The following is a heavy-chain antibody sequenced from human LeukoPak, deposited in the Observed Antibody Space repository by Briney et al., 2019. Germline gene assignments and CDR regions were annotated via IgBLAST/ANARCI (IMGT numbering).Heavy chain of an antibody. D-gene: IGHD4-11*01. CDR1: GFTFRSYE. J-gene: IGHJ6*02. CDR2: ISSGGSTM. V-gene: IGHV3-48*03. Sequence: GGSLRLSCAASGFTFRSYEMNWVRQAPGKGLEWVSYISSGGSTMYYADSVEGRFTISRDNANNSLYLQMNSLRAEDTAVYYCAVHHDYSKYGYYYGMDVWGQGTTVTVSS. CDR3: AVHHDYSKYGYYYGMDV.